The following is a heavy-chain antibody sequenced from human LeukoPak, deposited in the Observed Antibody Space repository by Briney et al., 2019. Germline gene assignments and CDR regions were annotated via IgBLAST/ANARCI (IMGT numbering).Heavy chain of an antibody. CDR3: ARVQAAAGYFDY. J-gene: IGHJ4*02. CDR2: IYYSGST. Sequence: SQTLSLTCTVSGGSISSGGYYWSWIRQHPGKGLEWIGYIYYSGSTYYNPSLKSRVTISVDTSKNQFSLKLSSVTAADTAVYYCARVQAAAGYFDYWGQGTLVTVSS. CDR1: GGSISSGGYY. D-gene: IGHD6-13*01. V-gene: IGHV4-31*03.